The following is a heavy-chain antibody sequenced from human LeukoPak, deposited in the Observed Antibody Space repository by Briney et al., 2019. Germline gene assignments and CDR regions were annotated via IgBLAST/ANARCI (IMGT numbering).Heavy chain of an antibody. Sequence: GGSLRLSCAASGFTVSSNYMSWVRQAPGKGLEWVSVIYSGGSTYYADSVKGRFTISRDNSKNTLYLQMNSLRAEDTAVYYCASGLTGTYFDYWGQGTLVTVSS. D-gene: IGHD1-7*01. CDR1: GFTVSSNY. V-gene: IGHV3-53*01. J-gene: IGHJ4*02. CDR2: IYSGGST. CDR3: ASGLTGTYFDY.